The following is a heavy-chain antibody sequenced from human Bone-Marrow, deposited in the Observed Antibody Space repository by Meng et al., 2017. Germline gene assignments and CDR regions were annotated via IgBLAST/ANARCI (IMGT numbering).Heavy chain of an antibody. Sequence: QVEMGQSGAEVKKPGASGKVSCKASGYTFTGYYMHWVRQAPGQGLEWMGRINPNSGGANYAQKFQGRVTMTRDTSISTAYMELSRLRSDDTAVYYCARVRWELPDYWGQGTLVTVSS. CDR1: GYTFTGYY. J-gene: IGHJ4*02. V-gene: IGHV1-2*06. D-gene: IGHD1-26*01. CDR2: INPNSGGA. CDR3: ARVRWELPDY.